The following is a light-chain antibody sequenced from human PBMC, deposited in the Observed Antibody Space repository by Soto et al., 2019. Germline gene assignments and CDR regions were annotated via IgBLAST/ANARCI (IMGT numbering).Light chain of an antibody. J-gene: IGKJ1*01. CDR3: QNYSGAPWT. CDR2: AAS. CDR1: QGISTY. V-gene: IGKV1-27*01. Sequence: DIQMTQSPSSLSASVGDRVTITCRASQGISTYLVWYQQKPGTVPKLLIFAASTLHSGVPSRFSGSGSGTNFTLTIGSLQPEDVATYYCQNYSGAPWTFGQRTKVEIK.